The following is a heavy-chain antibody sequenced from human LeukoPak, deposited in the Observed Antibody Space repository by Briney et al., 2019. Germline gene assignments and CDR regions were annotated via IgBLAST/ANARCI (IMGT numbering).Heavy chain of an antibody. V-gene: IGHV3-73*01. CDR1: GFTFSGSA. CDR2: IRSKANSYAT. CDR3: ANPHIYSGSYYGPFDY. D-gene: IGHD1-26*01. Sequence: GGSLRLSCAASGFTFSGSAMHWVRQASGKGLEWVGRIRSKANSYATAYAASVKGRFTISRDNSKNTLYLQMNSLRAEDTAVYYCANPHIYSGSYYGPFDYWGQGTLVTVSS. J-gene: IGHJ4*02.